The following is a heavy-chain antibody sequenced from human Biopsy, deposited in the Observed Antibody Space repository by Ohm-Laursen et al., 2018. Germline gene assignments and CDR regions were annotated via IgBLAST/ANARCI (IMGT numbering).Heavy chain of an antibody. CDR1: GGSIGSFF. Sequence: SEALSLTCTVSGGSIGSFFWSWIRQPPGKGLEWIGYIYYNGSTNYNPSLRSRVTISVDRSKNQFSLELSSVTAADTAVYYCARVGAGAPSIDYFDYWGQGAQVTVSS. V-gene: IGHV4-59*01. CDR3: ARVGAGAPSIDYFDY. D-gene: IGHD1-26*01. J-gene: IGHJ4*01. CDR2: IYYNGST.